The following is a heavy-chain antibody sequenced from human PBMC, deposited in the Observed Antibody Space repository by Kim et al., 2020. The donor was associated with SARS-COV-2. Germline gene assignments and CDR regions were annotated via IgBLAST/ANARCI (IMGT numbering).Heavy chain of an antibody. J-gene: IGHJ4*02. V-gene: IGHV3-23*05. CDR2: ISKSASHI. Sequence: GGSLRLSCVASGCTFSDYAMTWVRQAPGKGLEWVSSISKSASHIYYADSVKGRFTISRDFSRNTVYLQMNSLRAEYTAVYYCAKGAVEDDYWGQGTLVTVSS. CDR3: AKGAVEDDY. D-gene: IGHD6-19*01. CDR1: GCTFSDYA.